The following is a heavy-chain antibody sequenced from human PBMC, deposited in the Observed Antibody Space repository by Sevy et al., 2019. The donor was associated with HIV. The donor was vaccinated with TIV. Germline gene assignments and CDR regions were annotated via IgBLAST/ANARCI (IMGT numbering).Heavy chain of an antibody. CDR1: GFTLINYA. V-gene: IGHV3-30*04. Sequence: GGSLRLSCAASGFTLINYAVHWVRQAPGKGLEWVALISHDEIVREYADSVKGRFTISRDNSKNTVYLQMNSLGADDTAVYYCARDLPHLLPWELSRGSDSWGQGTLVTVSS. CDR3: ARDLPHLLPWELSRGSDS. CDR2: ISHDEIVR. D-gene: IGHD3-16*01. J-gene: IGHJ4*02.